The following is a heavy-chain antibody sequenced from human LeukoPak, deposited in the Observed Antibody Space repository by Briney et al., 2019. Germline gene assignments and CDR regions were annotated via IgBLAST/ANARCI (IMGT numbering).Heavy chain of an antibody. J-gene: IGHJ4*02. Sequence: ASVNVSCKVSGYTLTELSMHWVRQAPGKGLEWMGGFDPEDGETIYAQKFQGRVTMTEDTSTDTAYMELSSLRSEDTAVYYCATVVSDSSGYYPFDYWGQGTLVTVSS. CDR3: ATVVSDSSGYYPFDY. D-gene: IGHD3-22*01. V-gene: IGHV1-24*01. CDR1: GYTLTELS. CDR2: FDPEDGET.